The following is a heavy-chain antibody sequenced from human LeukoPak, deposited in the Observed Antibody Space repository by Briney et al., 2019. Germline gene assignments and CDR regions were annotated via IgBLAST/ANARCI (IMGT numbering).Heavy chain of an antibody. Sequence: PGGSLRLSCAASGFTFSSYEMNWVRQAPGKGLEWVSYISSSGSTIYYADSVKGRFTISRDNAKNSLYLQMNSLRAEDTAVYYCAREPGRYCSGGSCYSEYFQHWGQGTLVTVSS. CDR2: ISSSGSTI. J-gene: IGHJ1*01. D-gene: IGHD2-15*01. V-gene: IGHV3-48*03. CDR1: GFTFSSYE. CDR3: AREPGRYCSGGSCYSEYFQH.